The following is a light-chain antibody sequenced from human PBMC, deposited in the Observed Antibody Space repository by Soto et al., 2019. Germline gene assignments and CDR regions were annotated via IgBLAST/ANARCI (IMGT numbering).Light chain of an antibody. CDR3: HQRSKLPSGVT. V-gene: IGKV3-11*01. CDR1: QSVTTY. CDR2: DAS. Sequence: EVVLTQSPATLSLSPGERATLSCTASQSVTTYLAWYQQKPGQAPRLLIYDASTRATGIPARFSGSGSGTDFTITISSLEHEDFVVYYCHQRSKLPSGVTFRPETKVDIK. J-gene: IGKJ3*01.